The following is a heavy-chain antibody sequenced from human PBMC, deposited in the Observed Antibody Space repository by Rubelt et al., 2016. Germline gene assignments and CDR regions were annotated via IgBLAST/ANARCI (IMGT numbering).Heavy chain of an antibody. V-gene: IGHV3-30*04. CDR3: ARVVN. CDR1: GLIFSGSA. CDR2: ISFDGSNK. Sequence: GGGLVQPGGSLKLSCAASGLIFSGSAMHWVRQAPGKGLEWVAVISFDGSNKYYADSVKGRFTISRDNSKNTLYLQMNSLRAEDTAVYYGARVVNWGQGTLVTVSS. J-gene: IGHJ4*02.